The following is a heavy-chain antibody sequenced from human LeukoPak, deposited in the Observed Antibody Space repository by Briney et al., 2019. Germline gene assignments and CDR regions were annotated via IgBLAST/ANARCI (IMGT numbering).Heavy chain of an antibody. Sequence: SGGSLRLSCAASGFTFSSYEMNWVRQAPGKGLEWVSYISSSGSTIYYADSVKGRFTISRDSAKNSLYLQMNSLRAEDTAVYYCARDGRGVDHAFDIWGQGTMVTVSS. CDR2: ISSSGSTI. CDR3: ARDGRGVDHAFDI. D-gene: IGHD3-10*01. CDR1: GFTFSSYE. V-gene: IGHV3-48*03. J-gene: IGHJ3*02.